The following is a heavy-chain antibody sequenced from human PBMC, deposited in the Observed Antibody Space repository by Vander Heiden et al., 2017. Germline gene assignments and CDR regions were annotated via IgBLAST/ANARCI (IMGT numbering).Heavy chain of an antibody. CDR2: ISAGGT. CDR1: GFTFSSYA. D-gene: IGHD4-17*01. V-gene: IGHV3-23*01. J-gene: IGHJ4*02. CDR3: AKGLTTLDY. Sequence: EVQLLESGGGLVQPGGSLRLSCAASGFTFSSYAMTWVRQAPGKGLEWVSTISAGGTYYADSVKGRFTISRDNSKNTVSIKVNGLRAEDTAIYYCAKGLTTLDYWGQGALVTVSS.